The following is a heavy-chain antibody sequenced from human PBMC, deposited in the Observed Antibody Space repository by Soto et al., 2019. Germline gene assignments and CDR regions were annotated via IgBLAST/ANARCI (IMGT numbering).Heavy chain of an antibody. J-gene: IGHJ5*02. CDR2: ISGSGGST. V-gene: IGHV3-23*01. CDR1: GFTFSSYA. CDR3: ASGAGRTVTSYFWFDP. Sequence: LRLSCAASGFTFSSYAMSWVRQAPGKGLEWVSAISGSGGSTYYADSVKGRFTISRDNSKNTLYLQMNSLRAEDTAVYYCASGAGRTVTSYFWFDPWGQGTLVTVSS. D-gene: IGHD4-17*01.